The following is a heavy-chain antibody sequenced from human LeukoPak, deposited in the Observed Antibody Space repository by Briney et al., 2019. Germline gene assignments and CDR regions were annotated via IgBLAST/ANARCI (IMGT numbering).Heavy chain of an antibody. CDR3: ARGRVSSSTWYSTYYYFFYMDF. CDR1: DDSITMYY. V-gene: IGHV4-59*01. J-gene: IGHJ6*03. D-gene: IGHD4-11*01. CDR2: VDHTGST. Sequence: PSETLSLTCTVSDDSITMYYWTWIRQPPGKELEWIGYVDHTGSTKFNPSLNGRVSISRDTSNNFFSLRLRSVTAADTAVYFCARGRVSSSTWYSTYYYFFYMDFWGKGTTATVSS.